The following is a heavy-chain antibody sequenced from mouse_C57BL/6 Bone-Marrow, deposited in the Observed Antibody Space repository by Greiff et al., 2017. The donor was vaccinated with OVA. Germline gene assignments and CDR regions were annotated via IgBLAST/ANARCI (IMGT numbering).Heavy chain of an antibody. CDR2: IYPGDGDT. Sequence: LVESGPELVKPGASVKISCKASGYAFSSSWMNWVKQRPGKGLEWIGRIYPGDGDTNYNGKFKGKATLTADKSSSTAYMQLSSLTSEDSAVYFCARIYYYGSFYAMDYWGQGTSVTVSS. CDR3: ARIYYYGSFYAMDY. V-gene: IGHV1-82*01. D-gene: IGHD1-1*01. J-gene: IGHJ4*01. CDR1: GYAFSSSW.